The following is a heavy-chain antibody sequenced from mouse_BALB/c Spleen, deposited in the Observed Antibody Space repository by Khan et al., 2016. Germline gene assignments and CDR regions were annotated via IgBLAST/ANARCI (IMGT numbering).Heavy chain of an antibody. J-gene: IGHJ2*01. D-gene: IGHD2-1*01. CDR2: ISSGGST. CDR3: ARKDYGNYGDYLDY. CDR1: GFTFSNYA. Sequence: EVELVESGGGLVKPGGSLKLSCAASGFTFSNYAMSWVRQTPEKRLEWVASISSGGSTYYPDSVKGRFTISRDNARNILNLQMSSLRSKDTAMYYCARKDYGNYGDYLDYWGQGTTLTVSS. V-gene: IGHV5-6-5*01.